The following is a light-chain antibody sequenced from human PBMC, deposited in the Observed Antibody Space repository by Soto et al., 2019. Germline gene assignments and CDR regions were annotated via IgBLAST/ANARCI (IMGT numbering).Light chain of an antibody. CDR3: QQYNSYPWT. Sequence: DIQMTQSPSTLSASVGDRVTITCRASQRISTWLAWYQQKPGKAPKLLIYDASSLESGVPSRFSGSGSGTEFTLTISSLQPDDFAIYYCQQYNSYPWTFGQGTKVDIK. CDR2: DAS. J-gene: IGKJ1*01. V-gene: IGKV1-5*01. CDR1: QRISTW.